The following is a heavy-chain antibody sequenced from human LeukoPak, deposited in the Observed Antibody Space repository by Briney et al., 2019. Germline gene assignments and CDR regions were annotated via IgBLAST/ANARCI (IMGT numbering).Heavy chain of an antibody. CDR1: GFTFSSYS. Sequence: GGSLRLSCAASGFTFSSYSMNWVRQAPGKGLEWVSSISGSSSYIYYADSVKGRFTISRHNAKNSLYLQMNSLRAEDTAVYYCARDLSGVTGYTYGRGIDYWGQGTLVTVSS. CDR3: ARDLSGVTGYTYGRGIDY. V-gene: IGHV3-21*01. CDR2: ISGSSSYI. J-gene: IGHJ4*02. D-gene: IGHD5-18*01.